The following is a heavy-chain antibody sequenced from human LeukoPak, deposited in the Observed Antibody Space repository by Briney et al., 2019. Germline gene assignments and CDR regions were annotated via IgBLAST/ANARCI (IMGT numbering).Heavy chain of an antibody. CDR3: ARYAVPAASYYYMDV. D-gene: IGHD2-2*01. CDR1: GFTFDDYG. Sequence: GGSLRLSCAASGFTFDDYGMSWVRHAPGKGLEWVSGINWNGGSTGYADSVKGRFTISRDNAKNSLYLQMNSLRAEDTALYYCARYAVPAASYYYMDVWGKGTTVTVSS. V-gene: IGHV3-20*04. CDR2: INWNGGST. J-gene: IGHJ6*03.